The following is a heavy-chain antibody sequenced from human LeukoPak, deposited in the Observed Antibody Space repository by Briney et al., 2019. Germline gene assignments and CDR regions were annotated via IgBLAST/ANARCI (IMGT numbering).Heavy chain of an antibody. CDR3: AREGTSYGMDV. J-gene: IGHJ6*02. V-gene: IGHV4-59*01. CDR1: GGSISSYY. D-gene: IGHD3-10*01. Sequence: SETLSLTCTVSGGSISSYYWSWIRQPPGEGLEWIGYIYYSGSTNYNPSLKSRVTISVDTSKNQFSLKLSSVTAADTAVYYCAREGTSYGMDVWGQGTTVTVSS. CDR2: IYYSGST.